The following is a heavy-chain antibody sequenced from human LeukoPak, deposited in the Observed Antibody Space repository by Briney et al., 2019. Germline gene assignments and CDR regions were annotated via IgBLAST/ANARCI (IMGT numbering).Heavy chain of an antibody. D-gene: IGHD1-26*01. CDR1: GGSLSRYY. CDR2: IYYSGST. V-gene: IGHV4-59*01. Sequence: PSETLSLTCTVSGGSLSRYYWNWIRQPPGKGLEWIGYIYYSGSTNYNPSPKSRVTISVDTSKNQFSLKLSSVTAADTAVYYCAREYKYSRSGDGMDVWGQGTTVTVSS. CDR3: AREYKYSRSGDGMDV. J-gene: IGHJ6*02.